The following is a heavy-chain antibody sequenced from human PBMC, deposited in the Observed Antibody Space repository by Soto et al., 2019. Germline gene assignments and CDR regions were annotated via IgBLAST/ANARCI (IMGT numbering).Heavy chain of an antibody. CDR2: IYYSGST. J-gene: IGHJ4*02. CDR3: ARSSQSTVTTVDY. D-gene: IGHD4-17*01. Sequence: QVQLQESGPGLVKPSQTLSLTCTVSGGSISSGGYYWSWIRQHPGKGLEWIGYIYYSGSTYYNPSITSRVTVSVDTSKNQFSRKLSSVTAADTAVYYCARSSQSTVTTVDYWGQGTLVTVSS. CDR1: GGSISSGGYY. V-gene: IGHV4-31*03.